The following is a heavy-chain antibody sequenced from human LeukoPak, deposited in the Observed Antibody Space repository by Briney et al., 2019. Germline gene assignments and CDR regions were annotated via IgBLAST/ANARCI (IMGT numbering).Heavy chain of an antibody. CDR2: IFYSGST. V-gene: IGHV4-61*08. D-gene: IGHD6-19*01. J-gene: IGHJ3*02. CDR3: ARRVAVAGLDAFDI. CDR1: GGSINRGGHY. Sequence: SETLSLTCIVSGGSINRGGHYWSWIRQHPGKGLEWIGYIFYSGSTNYNPSLKSRVTISVDTSKNQFSLKLSSVTAADTAVYHCARRVAVAGLDAFDIWGQGTMVTVSS.